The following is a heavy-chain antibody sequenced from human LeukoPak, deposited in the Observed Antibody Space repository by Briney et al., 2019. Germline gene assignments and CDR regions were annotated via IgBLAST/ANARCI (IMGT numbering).Heavy chain of an antibody. J-gene: IGHJ4*02. CDR3: ARGADYDQFDY. D-gene: IGHD4-17*01. CDR1: GITFDDYA. CDR2: ISWNSVSI. Sequence: PGGSLRLSCAASGITFDDYAMYWVRQGPGKGLEWVAGISWNSVSIGYADSVKGRFTISRDNAKNPLYLQMNSLRAEDTAVYYCARGADYDQFDYWGQGTLVTVSS. V-gene: IGHV3-9*01.